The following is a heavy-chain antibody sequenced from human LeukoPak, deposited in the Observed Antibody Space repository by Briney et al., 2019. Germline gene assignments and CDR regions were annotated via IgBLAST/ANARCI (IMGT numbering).Heavy chain of an antibody. J-gene: IGHJ4*02. D-gene: IGHD5-24*01. CDR2: VYYDVTS. V-gene: IGHV4-39*01. CDR1: GGSINSHSYY. Sequence: SETLSLTCTVSGGSINSHSYYWGWIRQPPGKGLEWIGSVYYDVTSYSNPSLNSRAAVFVDTSRDQFSLDLSFVTAADTALYYCVRHISTNTGYFDSCGQGTLVSVSS. CDR3: VRHISTNTGYFDS.